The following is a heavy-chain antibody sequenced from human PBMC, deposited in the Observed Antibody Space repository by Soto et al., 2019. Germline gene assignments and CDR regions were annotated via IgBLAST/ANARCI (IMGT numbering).Heavy chain of an antibody. D-gene: IGHD4-17*01. CDR3: AKGEATTVTTSLDY. CDR2: ISYDGSNK. Sequence: GSLRLSCAASGFTFSSYGMHWVRQAPGKGLEWVAVISYDGSNKYYADSVKGRFTISRDNSKNTLYLQMNSLRAEDTAVYYCAKGEATTVTTSLDYWGQGTLVTVSS. CDR1: GFTFSSYG. V-gene: IGHV3-30*18. J-gene: IGHJ4*02.